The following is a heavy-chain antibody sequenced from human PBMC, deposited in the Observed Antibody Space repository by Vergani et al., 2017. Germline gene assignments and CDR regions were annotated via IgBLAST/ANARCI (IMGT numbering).Heavy chain of an antibody. V-gene: IGHV3-21*01. CDR1: GFTFSSYW. CDR3: ARVIQEWYYYYMDV. Sequence: EVQLVESGGGLVQPGGSLRLSCAASGFTFSSYWMSWVRQAPGKGLEWVSSISSSSSYIYYADSVKGRFTISRDNSKNSLYLQMNSLIAEDTAVYYCARVIQEWYYYYMDVWGKGTTVTVSS. J-gene: IGHJ6*03. D-gene: IGHD3-3*01. CDR2: ISSSSSYI.